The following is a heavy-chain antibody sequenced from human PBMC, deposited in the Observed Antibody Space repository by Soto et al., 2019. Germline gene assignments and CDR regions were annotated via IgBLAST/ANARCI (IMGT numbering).Heavy chain of an antibody. CDR1: GFTFSSYA. CDR3: AKGGSSPYYSYGMDV. Sequence: PGVSLRHSCAASGFTFSSYAMSWFLEAPGKGLDWVSAISGSGGSTYYADSVKGRFIISRDNSKNTLYLQMNSLRAEDTAVYYCAKGGSSPYYSYGMDVWAQGTTVTVCS. D-gene: IGHD3-16*01. V-gene: IGHV3-23*01. CDR2: ISGSGGST. J-gene: IGHJ6*02.